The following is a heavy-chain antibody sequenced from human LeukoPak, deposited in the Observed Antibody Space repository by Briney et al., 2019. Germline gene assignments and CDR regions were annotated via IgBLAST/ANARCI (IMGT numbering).Heavy chain of an antibody. CDR1: GGTFSSYA. V-gene: IGHV1-69*04. Sequence: ASVKVSCEASGGTFSSYAISWVRQAPGQGLEWMGRIIPILGIANYAQKFQGRVTITADKSTSTAYMELSSLRSEDTAVYYCASTSGDYYDSSGYYPFDYWGQGTLVTVSS. J-gene: IGHJ4*02. D-gene: IGHD3-22*01. CDR2: IIPILGIA. CDR3: ASTSGDYYDSSGYYPFDY.